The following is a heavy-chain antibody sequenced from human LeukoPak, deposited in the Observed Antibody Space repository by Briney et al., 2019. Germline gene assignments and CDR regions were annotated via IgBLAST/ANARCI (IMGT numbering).Heavy chain of an antibody. J-gene: IGHJ4*02. Sequence: GGSLRLSCAASGFTFSNYWMTWVRQAPGKGLGWVAHINQDGSEEHYMDSAKGRFTISRDNAKNSLSLQMNSLRAEDTAVYYCVRDGGVSGYDLLDYWGQGTLVTVSS. D-gene: IGHD5-12*01. CDR2: INQDGSEE. CDR1: GFTFSNYW. V-gene: IGHV3-7*01. CDR3: VRDGGVSGYDLLDY.